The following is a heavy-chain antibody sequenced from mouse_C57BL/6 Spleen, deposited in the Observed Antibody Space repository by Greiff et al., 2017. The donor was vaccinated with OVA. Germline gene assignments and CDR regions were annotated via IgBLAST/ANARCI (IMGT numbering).Heavy chain of an antibody. Sequence: QVQLQQPGAERVKPGASVKLSCKASGYTFTSYWMHWVKQRPGQGLEWIGMIHPNSGSTNYNEKFKSKATLTVDKSSSTAYMQLSSLTSEDSAVYYCARRDDGYPWFAYWGQGTLVTVSA. CDR1: GYTFTSYW. V-gene: IGHV1-64*01. D-gene: IGHD2-3*01. CDR3: ARRDDGYPWFAY. J-gene: IGHJ3*01. CDR2: IHPNSGST.